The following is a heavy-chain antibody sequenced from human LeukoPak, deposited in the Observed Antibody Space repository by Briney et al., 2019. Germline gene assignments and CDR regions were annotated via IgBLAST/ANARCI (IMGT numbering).Heavy chain of an antibody. CDR3: ARGFDWLYPNAFDI. CDR2: IYYSGST. D-gene: IGHD3-9*01. J-gene: IGHJ3*02. Sequence: PSETLSLTCTVSGGSISSGGYYWSWIRQHPGKGLEWIGYIYYSGSTYYNPSLKSRVTISVDTSKNQFSLKLSSVTAADTAVYYCARGFDWLYPNAFDIWGQGTMVTVSS. CDR1: GGSISSGGYY. V-gene: IGHV4-31*03.